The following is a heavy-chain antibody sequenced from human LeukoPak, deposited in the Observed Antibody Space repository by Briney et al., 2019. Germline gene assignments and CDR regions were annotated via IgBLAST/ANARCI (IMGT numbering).Heavy chain of an antibody. Sequence: SETLSLTCAVYRGSFSGYYWSWIRQPPGKGLEWIGEINHSGSTNYNPSLKSRVTISVDTSKNQFSLKLSSVTAADTAVYYCARGTCSSTSCSTKKSDYWGQGTLVTVSS. CDR2: INHSGST. CDR3: ARGTCSSTSCSTKKSDY. CDR1: RGSFSGYY. D-gene: IGHD2-2*01. V-gene: IGHV4-34*01. J-gene: IGHJ4*02.